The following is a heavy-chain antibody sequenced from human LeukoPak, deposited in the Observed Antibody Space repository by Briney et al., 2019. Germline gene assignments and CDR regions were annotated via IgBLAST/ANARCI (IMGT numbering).Heavy chain of an antibody. V-gene: IGHV3-21*01. CDR3: ARGAGYCSSTSCPLYYYYGMDV. Sequence: GGSLRLSCAASGFTFNSYSMNWVRQAPGKGLEGVASISSSSSYIYYADPVKGRFTISRDNAKNSLYLQMNSLRAEDTAVYYCARGAGYCSSTSCPLYYYYGMDVWGQGTTVTVSS. CDR2: ISSSSSYI. J-gene: IGHJ6*02. CDR1: GFTFNSYS. D-gene: IGHD2-2*01.